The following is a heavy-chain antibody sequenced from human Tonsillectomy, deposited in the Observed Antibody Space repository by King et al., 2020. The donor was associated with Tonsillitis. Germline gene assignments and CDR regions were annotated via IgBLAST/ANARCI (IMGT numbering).Heavy chain of an antibody. J-gene: IGHJ5*02. V-gene: IGHV3-13*01. CDR1: GFTFSTYD. CDR2: IGTAGDT. CDR3: VRGVGYLLLGVSHWFDP. D-gene: IGHD2-2*01. Sequence: VQLVESGGGLVQPGGSLRLSCAASGFTFSTYDMHWVRQATGKGLEWVSDIGTAGDTYYADSVKGRFTISRENAKNSLYLQMNSLRAGDTAVYYCVRGVGYLLLGVSHWFDPWGQGTLVTVAS.